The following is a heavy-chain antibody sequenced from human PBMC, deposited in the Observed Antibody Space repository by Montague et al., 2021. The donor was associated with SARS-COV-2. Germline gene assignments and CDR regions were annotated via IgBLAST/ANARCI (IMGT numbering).Heavy chain of an antibody. Sequence: SLRLSCAASGFSFSNYAMNWVRQAPGRGLEWVSSISGSGGTTYYADSVEGRFMISRDNSKNTLYLQMNSLRAEDTAVYYCAKEGSDFIGSGSYYTRLGWFDSWGRGTLVTVSS. V-gene: IGHV3-23*01. CDR2: ISGSGGTT. CDR1: GFSFSNYA. CDR3: AKEGSDFIGSGSYYTRLGWFDS. J-gene: IGHJ5*01. D-gene: IGHD3-10*01.